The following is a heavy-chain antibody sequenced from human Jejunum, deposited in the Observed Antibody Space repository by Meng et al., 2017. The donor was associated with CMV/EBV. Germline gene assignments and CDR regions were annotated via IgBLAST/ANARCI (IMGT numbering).Heavy chain of an antibody. J-gene: IGHJ5*02. D-gene: IGHD3-16*01. CDR2: IYTDSGDT. CDR1: GYSVTNFA. CDR3: ARGVISYHDS. V-gene: IGHV1-3*04. Sequence: SSKASGYSVTNFARQWVRQAPGQRLEWMGWIYTDSGDTKFSQKFQGRVSFTRDTSATTAYMELSSLRSEDTAVYYCARGVISYHDSWGQGTLVTVSS.